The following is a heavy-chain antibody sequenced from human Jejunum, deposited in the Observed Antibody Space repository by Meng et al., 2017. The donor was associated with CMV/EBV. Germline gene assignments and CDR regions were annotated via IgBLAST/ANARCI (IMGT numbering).Heavy chain of an antibody. Sequence: ISGGSTYWGWIRQPPGKGLEWIGSFYFSGDAYYNPSLKSRVTISLDTSKNQVSLKVTSVTAADTAVYYCARGLTGPEYYYNAMDVWGQGTTVTVSS. CDR1: ISGGSTY. CDR3: ARGLTGPEYYYNAMDV. V-gene: IGHV4-39*07. D-gene: IGHD4-11*01. CDR2: FYFSGDA. J-gene: IGHJ6*02.